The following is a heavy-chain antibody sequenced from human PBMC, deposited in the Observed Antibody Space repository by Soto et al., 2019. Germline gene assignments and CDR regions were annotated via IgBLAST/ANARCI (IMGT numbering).Heavy chain of an antibody. CDR3: AKARYCTNGVCSNSDGMDV. V-gene: IGHV3-30*18. D-gene: IGHD2-8*01. CDR1: GFTFSSYG. CDR2: ISYDGSNK. J-gene: IGHJ6*02. Sequence: GGSLRLSCAASGFTFSSYGMHWVRQAPGKGLEWVAVISYDGSNKYYADSVKGRFTISRDNSKNTLYLQMNSLRAEDTAVYYCAKARYCTNGVCSNSDGMDVWGQGTTVTVSS.